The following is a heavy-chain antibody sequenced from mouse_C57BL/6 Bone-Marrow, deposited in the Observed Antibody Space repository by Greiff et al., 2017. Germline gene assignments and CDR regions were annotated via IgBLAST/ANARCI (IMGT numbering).Heavy chain of an antibody. CDR2: LWTGGGT. V-gene: IGHV2-9-1*01. J-gene: IGHJ4*01. Sequence: VQGVASGPGLVAPSQSLSITCTVSGFSLTSYAISWVRQPPGKGLEWLGVLWTGGGTNYNSALKSTLSISKDNSKSQGVLKMKSLQTDDTARYYCARNLGLLLRPYYYAMDYRGGGTSVAVSS. D-gene: IGHD1-1*01. CDR3: ARNLGLLLRPYYYAMDY. CDR1: GFSLTSYA.